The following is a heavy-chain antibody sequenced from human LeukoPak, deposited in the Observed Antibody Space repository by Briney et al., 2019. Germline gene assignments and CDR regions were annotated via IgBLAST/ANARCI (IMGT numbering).Heavy chain of an antibody. Sequence: AGGSLRLCCVASGFTFSNYAMSWVRQAPGKGLEWVSAITGSGTNRYYADSLKGRFTTSRDNSKNTVFLQMNSLRHEDTAIYYCVIWGDYDVLSGYYVPGYWGQGTLVTVAS. CDR3: VIWGDYDVLSGYYVPGY. CDR1: GFTFSNYA. V-gene: IGHV3-23*01. J-gene: IGHJ4*02. D-gene: IGHD3-9*01. CDR2: ITGSGTNR.